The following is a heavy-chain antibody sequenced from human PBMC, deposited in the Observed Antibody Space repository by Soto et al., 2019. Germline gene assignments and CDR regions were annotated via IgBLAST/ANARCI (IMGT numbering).Heavy chain of an antibody. V-gene: IGHV5-10-1*01. CDR2: IDPSDSYT. CDR1: VYSVTSYW. D-gene: IGHD6-6*01. CDR3: ASAFDSSSSKVLQYYYYGMDV. Sequence: GESLKISCEGSVYSVTSYWISWVRQMPGKGLEWMGRIDPSDSYTNYSPSFQGHVTISADKSISTAYLQWSSLKAPDTAMYYCASAFDSSSSKVLQYYYYGMDVWGQGTTVTVSS. J-gene: IGHJ6*02.